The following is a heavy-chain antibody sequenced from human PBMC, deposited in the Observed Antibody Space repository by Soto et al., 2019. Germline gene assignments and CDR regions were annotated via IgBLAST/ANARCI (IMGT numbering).Heavy chain of an antibody. V-gene: IGHV1-69*01. CDR2: IILIFGTA. CDR1: GDTVSSYA. D-gene: IGHD6-6*01. J-gene: IGHJ5*02. CDR3: ARDPRYSSSSTTVAGGFDP. Sequence: SLKVSWAASGDTVSSYAISCVRQAPTQSLEWMGGIILIFGTANYAQKFQGRVTITADESTSTAYMELSSLRSEDTAVYYCARDPRYSSSSTTVAGGFDPWGQGTLVTVSS.